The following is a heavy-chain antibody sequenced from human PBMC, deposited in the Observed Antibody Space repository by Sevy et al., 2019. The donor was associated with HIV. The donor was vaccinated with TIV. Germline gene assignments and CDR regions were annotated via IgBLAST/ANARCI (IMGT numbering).Heavy chain of an antibody. D-gene: IGHD3-16*02. V-gene: IGHV3-30-3*01. Sequence: GRSLRLSCAASGFTFSSYAMHWVRQAPGKGLEWVAVVSYDGTDKFHADSVKGRFTISRDNSKNTLDLQMNSLRAEDTAVYYCARDLGYDYVWGSYRLLYWGQGTLVTVSS. CDR1: GFTFSSYA. CDR2: VSYDGTDK. J-gene: IGHJ4*02. CDR3: ARDLGYDYVWGSYRLLY.